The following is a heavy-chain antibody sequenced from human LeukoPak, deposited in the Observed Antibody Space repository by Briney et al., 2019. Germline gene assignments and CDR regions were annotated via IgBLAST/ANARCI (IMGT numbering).Heavy chain of an antibody. V-gene: IGHV4-39*01. CDR3: ARHLWFGEIGGGRNGKGYFDL. J-gene: IGHJ2*01. CDR1: GGSISSSSYY. CDR2: IYYSGSS. Sequence: SETLSLTCTVSGGSISSSSYYWGWIRQPPGKGLEWIGSIYYSGSSYYNPSLKSRVTISVDTSKNQFSLKLNSVTAADTAVYYCARHLWFGEIGGGRNGKGYFDLWGRGTLVTVSS. D-gene: IGHD3-10*01.